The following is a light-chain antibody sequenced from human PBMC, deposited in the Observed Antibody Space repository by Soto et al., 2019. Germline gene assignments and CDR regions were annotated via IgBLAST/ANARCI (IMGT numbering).Light chain of an antibody. CDR1: HSISND. CDR2: DAS. Sequence: ITLPQSPATVSPGEGVTPPPSPRHSISNDLAWYQHKPGQPPRLLIHDASNRATGIPARFSGSGSGTDFTLTISSLEPEDFAVYYCQQRSNWPRTFGQGTKVDIK. CDR3: QQRSNWPRT. J-gene: IGKJ1*01. V-gene: IGKV3-11*01.